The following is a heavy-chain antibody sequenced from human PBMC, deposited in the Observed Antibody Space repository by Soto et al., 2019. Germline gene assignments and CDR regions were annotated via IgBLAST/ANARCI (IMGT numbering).Heavy chain of an antibody. D-gene: IGHD6-6*01. CDR3: ANAQGYSSSPQGGSWFDP. CDR1: GGSISSGDYY. Sequence: QVQLQESGPGLVKPSQTLSLTCTVSGGSISSGDYYWSWIRQPPGKGLEWIGYIYYSGSTYYNPSLKSRVTISVDTSKNQFSLKLSSVTAADTAVYYCANAQGYSSSPQGGSWFDPWGQGTLVTVSS. CDR2: IYYSGST. J-gene: IGHJ5*02. V-gene: IGHV4-30-4*01.